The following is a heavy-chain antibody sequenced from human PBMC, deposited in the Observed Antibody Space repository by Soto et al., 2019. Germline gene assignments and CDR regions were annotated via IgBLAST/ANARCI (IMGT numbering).Heavy chain of an antibody. D-gene: IGHD5-12*01. J-gene: IGHJ4*02. Sequence: ASVKVSCKASGYTFTSYGISWVRQAPGQGLEWMGWISAYNGNTNYAQKLQGRVTMTTDTSTSTAYMELRSLRSDDTAVYYCARDLGYSSYDLREIPNYWGQGTLVTVSS. CDR1: GYTFTSYG. CDR2: ISAYNGNT. CDR3: ARDLGYSSYDLREIPNY. V-gene: IGHV1-18*01.